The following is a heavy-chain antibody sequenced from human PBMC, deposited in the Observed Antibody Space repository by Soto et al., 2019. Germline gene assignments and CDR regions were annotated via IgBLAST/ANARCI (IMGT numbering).Heavy chain of an antibody. CDR3: ARGGQGSPFDY. V-gene: IGHV4-30-4*01. CDR2: IYYSGST. CDR1: GGSISTGAYS. J-gene: IGHJ4*02. Sequence: QVQLQESGPGLVKPSQTLSLTCTVSGGSISTGAYSWSWIRQPPGKGLEWIGSIYYSGSTYYNPSLKRRLTMSLGTSKNQFSLQLSSVAAADTAVYYCARGGQGSPFDYWGQGTLVTVSS.